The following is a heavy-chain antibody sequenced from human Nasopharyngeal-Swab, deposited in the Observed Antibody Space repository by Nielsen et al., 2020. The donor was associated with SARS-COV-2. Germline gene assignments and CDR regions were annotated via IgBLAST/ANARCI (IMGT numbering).Heavy chain of an antibody. J-gene: IGHJ5*02. V-gene: IGHV3-48*03. CDR2: ISDSGTTM. D-gene: IGHD6-13*01. CDR3: ARGPSSSRFDP. CDR1: GFSFSAYE. Sequence: GESLKISCVVSGFSFSAYEMNSVRQVPGKGLEWVSYISDSGTTMYADSVKGRFTISRDNARKSVYLQLNSLRAEDTAVYYCARGPSSSRFDPWGQGSLVTVSS.